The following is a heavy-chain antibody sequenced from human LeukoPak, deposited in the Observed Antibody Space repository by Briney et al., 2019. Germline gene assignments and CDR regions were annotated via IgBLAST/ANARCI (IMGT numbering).Heavy chain of an antibody. D-gene: IGHD1-26*01. Sequence: ALVKVSCKASGYTFTGYYMHWVRQAPGQGLEWMGWINPNSGGTNYAQKFQGRVTMTRDTSISTAYMELSRLRSDDTAVYYCASSGSYLAMIRFDPWGQGTLVTVSS. CDR1: GYTFTGYY. CDR2: INPNSGGT. CDR3: ASSGSYLAMIRFDP. V-gene: IGHV1-2*02. J-gene: IGHJ5*02.